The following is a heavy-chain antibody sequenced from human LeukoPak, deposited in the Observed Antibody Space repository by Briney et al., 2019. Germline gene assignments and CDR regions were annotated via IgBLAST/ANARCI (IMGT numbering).Heavy chain of an antibody. D-gene: IGHD1-26*01. Sequence: PSETLSLTCTVSGGSISSGGYYWSWIRQPPGKGLEWIGYIYHSESIYYNPSLKSRVTISIDRSKNQFSLKLSSVTAADTAVYYCARRYSGSYLGYFDYWGQGTLVTVSS. CDR1: GGSISSGGYY. CDR3: ARRYSGSYLGYFDY. CDR2: IYHSESI. V-gene: IGHV4-30-2*01. J-gene: IGHJ4*02.